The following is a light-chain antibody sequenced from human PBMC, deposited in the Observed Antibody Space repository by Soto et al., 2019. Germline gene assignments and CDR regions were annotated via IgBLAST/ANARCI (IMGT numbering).Light chain of an antibody. J-gene: IGKJ1*01. CDR3: QQYGSSPPWT. V-gene: IGKV3-20*01. CDR2: GAS. Sequence: EIVMTQSPATLSVSPGERVTLSCRASQDIRSSLAWYQQKPGQAPRLLIYGASSRATGIPDRFSGSGSGTDFTLTISRLEPEDFAVYYCQQYGSSPPWTFGQGTKVDIK. CDR1: QDIRSS.